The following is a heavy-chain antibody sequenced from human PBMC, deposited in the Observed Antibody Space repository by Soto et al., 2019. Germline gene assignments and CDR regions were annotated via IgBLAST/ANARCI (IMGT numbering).Heavy chain of an antibody. CDR2: IYPGDSDM. CDR3: ARLSREFWSGLDY. CDR1: GYRFTRYW. D-gene: IGHD3-3*01. Sequence: GESLKISCEGVGYRFTRYWIAWVRQMPGKGPEWVGTIYPGDSDMRYSPSFRGQVTMSVDKSINTAYLQWGSLTASDTAKYCCARLSREFWSGLDYWGKGTLVTVSS. J-gene: IGHJ4*02. V-gene: IGHV5-51*01.